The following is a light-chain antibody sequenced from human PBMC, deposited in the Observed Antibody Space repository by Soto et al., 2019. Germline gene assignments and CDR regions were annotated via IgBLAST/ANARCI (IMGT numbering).Light chain of an antibody. Sequence: EIVLTQSPGTLSFSPGEKATLPCRASQSVSSNYLAWYQQKPGQAPRLLIYGASSRATGIPDRFSGSGSGADFTLTISRLEPEDFAVFYCQQYGTSPWTFGQGTKVDIK. CDR2: GAS. CDR3: QQYGTSPWT. J-gene: IGKJ1*01. CDR1: QSVSSNY. V-gene: IGKV3-20*01.